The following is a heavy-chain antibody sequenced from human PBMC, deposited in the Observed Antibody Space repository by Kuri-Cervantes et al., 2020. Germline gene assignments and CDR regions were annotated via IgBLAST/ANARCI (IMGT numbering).Heavy chain of an antibody. CDR1: GSTFSSYA. D-gene: IGHD3-16*02. CDR3: ARGGDYDYVWGSYRLDY. CDR2: IIPIFGTA. Sequence: GGSLRLSCKASGSTFSSYAISWVRQAPGQGLEWMGGIIPIFGTANYAQKFQGRVTITTDESTSTAYMELSSLRSEDTAVYYCARGGDYDYVWGSYRLDYWGQGTLVTVSS. V-gene: IGHV1-69*05. J-gene: IGHJ4*02.